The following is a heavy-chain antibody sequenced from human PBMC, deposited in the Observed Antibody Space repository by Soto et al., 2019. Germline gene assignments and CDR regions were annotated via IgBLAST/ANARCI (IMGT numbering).Heavy chain of an antibody. Sequence: EVQLVESGGGLVQPGGSLRLSCAASGFTFSTHSMNWVRQAPGKGLEWISYITSSSVTMYADSVKGRFTISRDNAKNSLYLQMNSLRAEDMAVYFCVGEVGFQLIYWGQGTLVTVSS. CDR2: ITSSSVT. CDR1: GFTFSTHS. V-gene: IGHV3-48*01. J-gene: IGHJ4*02. D-gene: IGHD2-2*01. CDR3: VGEVGFQLIY.